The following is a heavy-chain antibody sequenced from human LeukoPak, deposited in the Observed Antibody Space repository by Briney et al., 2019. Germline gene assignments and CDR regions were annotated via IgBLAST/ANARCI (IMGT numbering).Heavy chain of an antibody. V-gene: IGHV4-59*12. D-gene: IGHD2-15*01. CDR3: AGRYCSSSSCLYFDF. CDR2: IYYSGST. CDR1: GGSINSYY. Sequence: KPSETLSLTCTVSGGSINSYYWSWIRQPPGKGLEWIGYIYYSGSTNYNPSLKSRVTISVDTSKNPVSLKVNSVTAADTAVYYCAGRYCSSSSCLYFDFWGLGTLVTASS. J-gene: IGHJ4*02.